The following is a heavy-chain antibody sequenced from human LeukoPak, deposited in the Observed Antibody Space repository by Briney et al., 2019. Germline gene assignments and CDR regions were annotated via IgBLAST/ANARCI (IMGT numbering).Heavy chain of an antibody. J-gene: IGHJ4*02. CDR2: IIPIFGTA. CDR3: ARNIPAAIPFDY. Sequence: GSSVKVSCKASGGTFSSYAISWVRQAPGQGLEWMGGIIPIFGTANYAQKFQGRVTITADESTSTAYMELSSLRSEDTAVYYCARNIPAAIPFDYWGQGTLVTVPS. D-gene: IGHD2-2*01. CDR1: GGTFSSYA. V-gene: IGHV1-69*01.